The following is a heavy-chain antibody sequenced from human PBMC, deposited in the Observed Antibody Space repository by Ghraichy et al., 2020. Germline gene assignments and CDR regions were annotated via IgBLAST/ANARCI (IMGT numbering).Heavy chain of an antibody. CDR3: AKVLAYSDYYYYYFYYMDV. Sequence: GESLNISCAASGFTFRNYGMHWVRQAPGKGLEWMAVISYDGSEKYYADSVKGRFTISRDNSKKALYLQMNSLRAEDTAVYHCAKVLAYSDYYYYYFYYMDVWGKGTTVTVSS. V-gene: IGHV3-30*18. D-gene: IGHD4-11*01. CDR2: ISYDGSEK. CDR1: GFTFRNYG. J-gene: IGHJ6*03.